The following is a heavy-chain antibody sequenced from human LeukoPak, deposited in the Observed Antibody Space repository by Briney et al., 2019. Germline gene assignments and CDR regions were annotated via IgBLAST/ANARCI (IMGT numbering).Heavy chain of an antibody. J-gene: IGHJ4*02. V-gene: IGHV3-23*01. D-gene: IGHD6-19*01. Sequence: GGSLRLSCAASGFTFSNYAINWVRQAPGKGLEWVSFISDSGVIRYYADSVKGRFSISRDNAKNSLYLQVNSLRAEDTAIYYCARDLGSYSSGWYMGFDYWGQGTLVTVSS. CDR1: GFTFSNYA. CDR2: ISDSGVIR. CDR3: ARDLGSYSSGWYMGFDY.